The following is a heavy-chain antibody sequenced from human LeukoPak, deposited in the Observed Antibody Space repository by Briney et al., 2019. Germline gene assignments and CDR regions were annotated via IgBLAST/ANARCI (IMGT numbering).Heavy chain of an antibody. CDR3: ARERYSSSWHDAFDI. CDR2: IYHSGST. D-gene: IGHD6-13*01. Sequence: PSETLSLTCTVSGYSISSGYYWGWIRQPPGKGLEWIGSIYHSGSTYYNPSLKSRVTISVDTSKNQFSLKLSSVTAADTAVYYCARERYSSSWHDAFDIWGQGTMVTVSS. CDR1: GYSISSGYY. V-gene: IGHV4-38-2*02. J-gene: IGHJ3*02.